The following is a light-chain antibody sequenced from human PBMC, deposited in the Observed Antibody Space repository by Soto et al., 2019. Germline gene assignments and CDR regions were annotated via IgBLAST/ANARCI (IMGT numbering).Light chain of an antibody. V-gene: IGLV2-8*01. CDR1: PSDVGGYNL. Sequence: QSVLTQPASVSGSPGQSVTISCTGTPSDVGGYNLVSWYQQHPGKAPKLMIYEVSKRPSGVPDRFSGSKSGNTASLTVSGLQAEDEADYYCSSYAGSNRVFGTGTKVTVL. CDR3: SSYAGSNRV. J-gene: IGLJ1*01. CDR2: EVS.